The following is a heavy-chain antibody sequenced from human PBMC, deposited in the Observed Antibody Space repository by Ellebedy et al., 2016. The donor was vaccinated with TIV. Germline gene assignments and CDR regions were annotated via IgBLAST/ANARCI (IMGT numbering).Heavy chain of an antibody. J-gene: IGHJ4*02. CDR1: GFTFSRNW. V-gene: IGHV3-7*04. D-gene: IGHD2-2*01. CDR3: ARYAVRAYYFDY. CDR2: INQDGSAQ. Sequence: GESLKISCAASGFTFSRNWMSWVRQAPGKGLEWVANINQDGSAQYYVDSVKGRFTISRDNAKNSLYLQMNSLRAEDTAIYYCARYAVRAYYFDYWGQGTLVTVSS.